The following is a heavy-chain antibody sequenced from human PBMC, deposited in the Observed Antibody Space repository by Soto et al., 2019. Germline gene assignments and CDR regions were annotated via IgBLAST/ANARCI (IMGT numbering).Heavy chain of an antibody. CDR3: ARGHYGDVGFDAFDI. V-gene: IGHV3-30-3*01. Sequence: GGSLRLSCAASGFTFSSYAMHWVRQAPGKGLEWVAVISYDGSNKYYADSVKGRCTISRDNSKNTLYLQMNSLRAEDTAVYYCARGHYGDVGFDAFDIWGQGTMVTVSS. J-gene: IGHJ3*02. D-gene: IGHD4-17*01. CDR2: ISYDGSNK. CDR1: GFTFSSYA.